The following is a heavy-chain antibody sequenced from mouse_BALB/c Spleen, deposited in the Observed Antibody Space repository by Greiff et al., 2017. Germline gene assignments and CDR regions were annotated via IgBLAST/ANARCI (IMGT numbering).Heavy chain of an antibody. V-gene: IGHV5-17*02. J-gene: IGHJ3*01. CDR1: GFTFSSFG. CDR3: AKEGGNYCNECTFDY. D-gene: IGHD1-1*02. CDR2: ISSGSSTI. Sequence: EVQLVESGGGLVQPGGSRKLSCAASGFTFSSFGMHWVRQAPEKGLEWVAYISSGSSTIYYADTVKGRFTISRDNPKNTLFLQMASLRSEDTAMYYGAKEGGNYCNECTFDYGGQGTLVTVSA.